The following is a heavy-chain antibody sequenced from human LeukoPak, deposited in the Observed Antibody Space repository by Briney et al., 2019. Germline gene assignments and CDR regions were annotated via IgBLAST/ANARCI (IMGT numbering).Heavy chain of an antibody. CDR1: GGSFSGYY. V-gene: IGHV4-59*01. CDR2: IYYSGST. CDR3: ARGTYYYDSSGSGDYFDY. Sequence: NPSETLSLTCAVYGGSFSGYYWSWIRQPPGKGLEWIGYIYYSGSTNYNPSLKSRVTISVDTSKNQFSLKLSSVTAADTAVYYCARGTYYYDSSGSGDYFDYWGQGTLVTVSS. D-gene: IGHD3-22*01. J-gene: IGHJ4*02.